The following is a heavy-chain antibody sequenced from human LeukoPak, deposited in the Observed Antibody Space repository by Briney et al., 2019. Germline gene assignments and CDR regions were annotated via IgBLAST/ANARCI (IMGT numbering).Heavy chain of an antibody. CDR1: GFIFSDYA. D-gene: IGHD6-6*01. CDR3: AQDPPRLNQLVGISFDP. V-gene: IGHV3-23*01. J-gene: IGHJ5*02. Sequence: GGSLRLSCAASGFIFSDYAMSWVRQASGKGLEWVSGISRSGGRTYYADSVKGRFTISRDNSKNTLYLQMKSLRAEDTAVYYCAQDPPRLNQLVGISFDPWGQGTLVTVSS. CDR2: ISRSGGRT.